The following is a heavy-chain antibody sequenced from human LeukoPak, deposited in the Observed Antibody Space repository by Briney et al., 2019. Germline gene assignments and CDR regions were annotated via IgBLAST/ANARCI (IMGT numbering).Heavy chain of an antibody. V-gene: IGHV3-48*03. CDR1: GFTFSSYE. D-gene: IGHD6-13*01. CDR3: ARHSIAAAGLLYYYYMDV. J-gene: IGHJ6*03. CDR2: ISSSGSTI. Sequence: GGSLRLSCAASGFTFSSYEMNWVRQAPGKGLEWVSYISSSGSTIYYADSVKGRFTISRDNAKNSLYLQMNSLRAEDTAVYYCARHSIAAAGLLYYYYMDVWGKGTTVTVS.